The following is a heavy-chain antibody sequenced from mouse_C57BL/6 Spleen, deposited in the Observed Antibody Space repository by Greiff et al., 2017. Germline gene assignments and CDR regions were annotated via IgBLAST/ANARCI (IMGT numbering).Heavy chain of an antibody. Sequence: EVKLQQSGAELVRPGASVKLSCTASGFNIKDYSMHWVKQRPEQGLEWIGRIDPEGGDTEYAPKFQGKATMTADTSSNTAYLQLSSLTSEDTAVYYCTNYDSNSYAMDYWGQGTSVTVSS. CDR1: GFNIKDYS. J-gene: IGHJ4*01. V-gene: IGHV14-1*01. D-gene: IGHD1-1*01. CDR3: TNYDSNSYAMDY. CDR2: IDPEGGDT.